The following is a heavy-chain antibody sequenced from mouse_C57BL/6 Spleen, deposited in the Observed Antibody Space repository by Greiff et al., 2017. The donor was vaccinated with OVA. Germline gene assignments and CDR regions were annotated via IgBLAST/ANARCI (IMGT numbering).Heavy chain of an antibody. CDR2: ISSGGSYT. J-gene: IGHJ2*01. D-gene: IGHD2-1*01. CDR3: ARPYGNYYFDY. Sequence: EVKVVESGGDLVKPGGSLKLSCAASGFTSSSYGMSWVRQTPDKRLEWVATISSGGSYTYYPDSVKGRFTISRDNAKNTLYLQMSSLKSEDTAMYYCARPYGNYYFDYWGQGTTLTVSS. CDR1: GFTSSSYG. V-gene: IGHV5-6*01.